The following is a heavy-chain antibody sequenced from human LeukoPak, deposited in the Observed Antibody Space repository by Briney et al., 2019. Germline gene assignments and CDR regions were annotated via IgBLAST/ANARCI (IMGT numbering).Heavy chain of an antibody. D-gene: IGHD3-3*01. Sequence: ASVKVSCKASGYTFSSYYLHWVRQAPGQGLEWMGVIKPSGGTTTYAQKFQGRVTITTDESTSTAYMELSSPRSEDTAVYYCARDGWSGYYYMDVWGKGTTVTVSS. CDR1: GYTFSSYY. J-gene: IGHJ6*03. CDR2: IKPSGGTT. CDR3: ARDGWSGYYYMDV. V-gene: IGHV1-46*01.